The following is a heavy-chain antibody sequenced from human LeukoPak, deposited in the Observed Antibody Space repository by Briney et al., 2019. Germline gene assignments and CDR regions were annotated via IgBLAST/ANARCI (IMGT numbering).Heavy chain of an antibody. V-gene: IGHV3-7*03. CDR2: IKLDGSEK. CDR3: ARDQYDTWSRRGNFDS. J-gene: IGHJ4*02. CDR1: GFTFGKYW. Sequence: GGSLRLSCVASGFTFGKYWMSWVRQAPGKGLEWVANIKLDGSEKNYVDSVKGRFTISRNNTKNSLYLQMNSLRAEDTAVFYCARDQYDTWSRRGNFDSWGQGTLVIVSS. D-gene: IGHD3-3*01.